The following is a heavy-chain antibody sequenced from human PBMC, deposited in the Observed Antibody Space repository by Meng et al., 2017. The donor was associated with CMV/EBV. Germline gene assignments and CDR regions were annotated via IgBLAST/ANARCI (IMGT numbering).Heavy chain of an antibody. CDR2: INSDGSST. J-gene: IGHJ4*02. D-gene: IGHD1-26*01. Sequence: GGSLRLSCAVSGFTFSSYWMHWVRQAPGKGLVWVSRINSDGSSTSYADSVKGRFTISRDNAKNTLYLQMNSLRAEDTAVYYCARDRPWEPLDYWGQGTLVTVSS. CDR1: GFTFSSYW. V-gene: IGHV3-74*01. CDR3: ARDRPWEPLDY.